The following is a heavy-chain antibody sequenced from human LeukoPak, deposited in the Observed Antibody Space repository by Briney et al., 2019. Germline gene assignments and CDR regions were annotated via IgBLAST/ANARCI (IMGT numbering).Heavy chain of an antibody. CDR2: ISSSGSTI. D-gene: IGHD3-22*01. CDR3: ARGYYDSSGYSPVKY. CDR1: GFTFSDYY. Sequence: GGSLRLSCAASGFTFSDYYMSWIRQAPGKGLEWVSYISSSGSTIYYADSVKGRFTIYRDNAKNSLYLQMNSLRAEDTAVYYCARGYYDSSGYSPVKYWGQGTLVTVSS. J-gene: IGHJ4*02. V-gene: IGHV3-11*01.